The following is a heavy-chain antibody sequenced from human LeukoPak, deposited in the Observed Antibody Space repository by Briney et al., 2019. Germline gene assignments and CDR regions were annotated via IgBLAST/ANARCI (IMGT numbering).Heavy chain of an antibody. J-gene: IGHJ4*02. CDR2: IVPNLGTT. D-gene: IGHD3-22*01. V-gene: IGHV1-69*04. CDR3: ATTNDGGGYQWGDFFDF. Sequence: SVKVSCKASGGTSFSHAISWVRQAPGQGLEWMGRIVPNLGTTNRAQNFQDRVTLTADKSTNTAYMELTSLTSDDTAVYYCATTNDGGGYQWGDFFDFWGQGTLVTVSS. CDR1: GGTSFSHA.